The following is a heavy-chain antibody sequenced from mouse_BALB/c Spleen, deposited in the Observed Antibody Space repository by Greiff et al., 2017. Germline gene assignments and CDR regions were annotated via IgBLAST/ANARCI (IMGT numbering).Heavy chain of an antibody. CDR1: GYTFSSYW. CDR3: ARKSMVTLFDY. Sequence: QVQLQQSGAELMKPGASVKISCKATGYTFSSYWIEWVKQRPGHGLEWIGEILPGSGSTNYNEKFKGKATFTADTSSNTAYMQLSSLTSEDSAVYYCARKSMVTLFDYWGQGTTLTVSS. J-gene: IGHJ2*01. V-gene: IGHV1-9*01. D-gene: IGHD2-10*02. CDR2: ILPGSGST.